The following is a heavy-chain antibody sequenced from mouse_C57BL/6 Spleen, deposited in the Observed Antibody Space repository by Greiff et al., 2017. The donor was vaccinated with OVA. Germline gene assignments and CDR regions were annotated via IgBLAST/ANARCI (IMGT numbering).Heavy chain of an antibody. CDR2: INPSTGGT. CDR3: ARSVYGSSPVYFGY. Sequence: EVQLQQSGPELVKPGASVKISCKASGYSFTGYYMNWVKQSPEKSLEWIGEINPSTGGTTYNQKFKAKATLTVDKSSSTAYMQLKSLTSGASAVYYCARSVYGSSPVYFGYWGPGTTLTVS. D-gene: IGHD1-1*01. V-gene: IGHV1-42*01. J-gene: IGHJ2*01. CDR1: GYSFTGYY.